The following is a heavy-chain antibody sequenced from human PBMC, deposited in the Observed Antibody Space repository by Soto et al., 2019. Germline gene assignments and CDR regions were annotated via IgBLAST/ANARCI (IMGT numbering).Heavy chain of an antibody. J-gene: IGHJ4*02. CDR2: INPNSGGT. D-gene: IGHD2-21*01. Sequence: QVQLVQSGAEVKKPGASVKVSCKASGYTFTGYYMHWVRQAPGQGLEWMGWINPNSGGTNYAQKFQGWATMTRDTSSSSAYMELSRLRSDDTAVYYCARGEGGSRWGSIDYWGQGTLVTVSS. V-gene: IGHV1-2*04. CDR1: GYTFTGYY. CDR3: ARGEGGSRWGSIDY.